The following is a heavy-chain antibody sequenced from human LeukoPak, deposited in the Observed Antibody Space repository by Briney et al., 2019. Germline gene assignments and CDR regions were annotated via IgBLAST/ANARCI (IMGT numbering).Heavy chain of an antibody. CDR2: IYHSGST. CDR1: RYYINSVYY. CDR3: ARAGGYYGSGSFLDY. Sequence: PSETLSLTCTVPRYYINSVYYWGWIRQPPGQGLGWIGSIYHSGSTYYNASLKSRVTISMDTSRNKFSLNLNSVPAADTAVYYCARAGGYYGSGSFLDYWGQGRLVTVSS. D-gene: IGHD3-10*01. J-gene: IGHJ4*02. V-gene: IGHV4-38-2*02.